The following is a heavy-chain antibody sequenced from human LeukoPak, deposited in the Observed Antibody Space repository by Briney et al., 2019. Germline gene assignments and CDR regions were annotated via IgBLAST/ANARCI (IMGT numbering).Heavy chain of an antibody. CDR2: INHSGST. J-gene: IGHJ6*03. D-gene: IGHD3-10*01. Sequence: SETLSLTCAVYGGPFSGYYWSWIRQPPGKGLEWIGEINHSGSTNYNPSLKSRVTISVDTSKNQFSLKLSSVTAADTAVYYCARGVDYYGSGSYSYYYYYMDVWGKGTTVTVSS. V-gene: IGHV4-34*01. CDR1: GGPFSGYY. CDR3: ARGVDYYGSGSYSYYYYYMDV.